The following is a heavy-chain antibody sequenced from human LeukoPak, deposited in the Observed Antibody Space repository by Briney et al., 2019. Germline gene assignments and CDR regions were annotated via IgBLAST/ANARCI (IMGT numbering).Heavy chain of an antibody. CDR2: ISYDGNKK. CDR3: ARDSSGYYPTDY. J-gene: IGHJ4*02. CDR1: GFTFSNYG. D-gene: IGHD3-22*01. Sequence: GGSLRLSCAASGFTFSNYGIHWVRQAPGRGLEWVAVISYDGNKKYYADSVKGRFTISRDNSKNTLYLQMNTLRAEDTAVYYCARDSSGYYPTDYWGQGTLVTVSS. V-gene: IGHV3-30*03.